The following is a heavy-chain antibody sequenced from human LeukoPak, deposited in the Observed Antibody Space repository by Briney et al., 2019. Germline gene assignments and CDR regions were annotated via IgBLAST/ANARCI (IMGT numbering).Heavy chain of an antibody. D-gene: IGHD6-13*01. CDR1: GGSFSGYY. CDR3: AFVAAAGTGEFDP. J-gene: IGHJ5*02. Sequence: SETLSLACAVYGGSFSGYYWSWIRQPPGKGLEWIGEINHSGSTNYNPSLKSRVTISVDTSKNQFSLKLSSVTAADTAVYYCAFVAAAGTGEFDPWGQGTLVTVSS. V-gene: IGHV4-34*01. CDR2: INHSGST.